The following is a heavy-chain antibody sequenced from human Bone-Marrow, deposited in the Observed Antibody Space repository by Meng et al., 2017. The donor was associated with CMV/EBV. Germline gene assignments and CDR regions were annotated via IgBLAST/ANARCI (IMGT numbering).Heavy chain of an antibody. D-gene: IGHD1-26*01. Sequence: SLKISCAASGFTFDDYAMHWVRQAPGKGLEWVSGISWNSGSIGYADSVKGRFTISRDNSKNTLYLQMNSLRAEDTAVYYCAKGRELRNFDLWGRGTLVTVSS. CDR2: ISWNSGSI. V-gene: IGHV3-9*01. J-gene: IGHJ2*01. CDR1: GFTFDDYA. CDR3: AKGRELRNFDL.